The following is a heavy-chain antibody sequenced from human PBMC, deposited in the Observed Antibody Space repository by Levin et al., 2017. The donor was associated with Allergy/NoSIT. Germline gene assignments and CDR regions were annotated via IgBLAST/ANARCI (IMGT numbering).Heavy chain of an antibody. CDR3: ESDYSSPTYYYGMDV. J-gene: IGHJ6*02. D-gene: IGHD6-13*01. Sequence: SVKVSCKASGGTFSSYAISWVRQAPGQGLEWMGGIIPIFGTANYAQKFQGRVTITADESTSTAYMELSSLRSEDTAVYYCESDYSSPTYYYGMDVWGQGTTVTVSS. CDR1: GGTFSSYA. V-gene: IGHV1-69*13. CDR2: IIPIFGTA.